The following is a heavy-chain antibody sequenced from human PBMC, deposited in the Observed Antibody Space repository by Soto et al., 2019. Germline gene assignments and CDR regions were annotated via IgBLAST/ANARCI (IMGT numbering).Heavy chain of an antibody. J-gene: IGHJ5*02. CDR2: TNPNSGGT. V-gene: IGHV1-2*02. CDR1: GYTFTGYY. Sequence: ASVKVSCKASGYTFTGYYMHWVRQAPGQGLEWMGWTNPNSGGTNYAQKFQGRVTMTRDTSISTAYMELSRLRSDDTAVYYCARAPELTGYCSGGNCSPGYCFDPWGQGTLVTVSS. CDR3: ARAPELTGYCSGGNCSPGYCFDP. D-gene: IGHD2-15*01.